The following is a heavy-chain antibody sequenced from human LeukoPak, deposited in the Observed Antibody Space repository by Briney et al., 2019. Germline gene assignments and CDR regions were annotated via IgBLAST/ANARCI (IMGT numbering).Heavy chain of an antibody. CDR3: ARLIRVVAAIHY. Sequence: ASVKVSCKASGYTFTSYDINWVRQATGQGLEWMGWMNPNSGNTGYAQKFQGRVTMTRNTSISTAYMELSSLRSEDTAVYYCARLIRVVAAIHYWGQGTLVTVSS. J-gene: IGHJ4*02. CDR2: MNPNSGNT. V-gene: IGHV1-8*01. D-gene: IGHD2-15*01. CDR1: GYTFTSYD.